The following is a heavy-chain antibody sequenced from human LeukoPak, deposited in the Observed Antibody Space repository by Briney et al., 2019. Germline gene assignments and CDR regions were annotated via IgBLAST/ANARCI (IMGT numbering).Heavy chain of an antibody. V-gene: IGHV4-59*08. J-gene: IGHJ5*02. D-gene: IGHD1-7*01. Sequence: TSETLSLTCTVSGGSISSYYWSWIRQPPGKGLEWIGYIYYSGSTNYNPSLKSRVTISVDTSKNQFSLKLSSVTAADTAVYYCARHSPNWNYEWFDPWGQGTPVTVSS. CDR2: IYYSGST. CDR1: GGSISSYY. CDR3: ARHSPNWNYEWFDP.